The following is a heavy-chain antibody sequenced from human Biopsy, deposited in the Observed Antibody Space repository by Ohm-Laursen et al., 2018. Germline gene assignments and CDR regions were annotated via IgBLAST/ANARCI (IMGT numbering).Heavy chain of an antibody. CDR3: AKGYTDYSDSNGFSYYFRY. V-gene: IGHV4-4*07. J-gene: IGHJ4*02. Sequence: SETLSLTCAVSGASISDYYCVWIRQPAGKGLEWIGLIFTSGSTTYNPSLRSRVTMSVDTSKNQFTLNLSSVTAADTAMYYCAKGYTDYSDSNGFSYYFRYWGQGTLVTVSS. D-gene: IGHD3-22*01. CDR1: GASISDYY. CDR2: IFTSGST.